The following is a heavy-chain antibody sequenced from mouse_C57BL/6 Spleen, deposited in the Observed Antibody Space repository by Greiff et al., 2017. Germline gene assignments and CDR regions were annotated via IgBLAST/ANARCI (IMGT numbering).Heavy chain of an antibody. D-gene: IGHD1-1*01. V-gene: IGHV1-74*01. CDR2: IHPSDSDT. Sequence: QVQLKQPGAELVKPGASVKVSCKASGYTFTSYWMHWVKQRPGQGLEWIGRIHPSDSDTNYNQKFKGKATLTVDKSSSTAYMQLSSLTSEDSAVYYCAIDGSSPAWFAYWGQGTLVTVSA. J-gene: IGHJ3*01. CDR1: GYTFTSYW. CDR3: AIDGSSPAWFAY.